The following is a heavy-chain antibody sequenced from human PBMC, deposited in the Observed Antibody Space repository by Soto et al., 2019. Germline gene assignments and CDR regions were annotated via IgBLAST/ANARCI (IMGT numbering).Heavy chain of an antibody. J-gene: IGHJ4*02. D-gene: IGHD3-22*01. Sequence: SETLSLTCTVSGDSIRSGNHYWSWIRQPAGKGLEWIGRIYNGGIPLIHPSLESRVALSLDTSKNQFSLTLSSVTAADTAIYYCASQDYDKSVYYFDYWGRGTLVTVSS. CDR1: GDSIRSGNHY. CDR3: ASQDYDKSVYYFDY. V-gene: IGHV4-61*02. CDR2: IYNGGIP.